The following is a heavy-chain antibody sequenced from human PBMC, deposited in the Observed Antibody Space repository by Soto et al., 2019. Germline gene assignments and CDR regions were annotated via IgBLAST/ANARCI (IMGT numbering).Heavy chain of an antibody. CDR3: ARILCEFRGGLQLRYDNGFDV. CDR1: GGTFRSYT. CDR2: IIPVFGPA. Sequence: QEQLVQSGPEVKKPGSSVKVSCKAPGGTFRSYTLGWVRQAPGQGLEWMGGIIPVFGPAPYPQRVQGRVTFTADASTDTAFMELRALTADDTGVYYCARILCEFRGGLQLRYDNGFDVWGQGTTITFSS. V-gene: IGHV1-69*01. J-gene: IGHJ6*02. D-gene: IGHD3-10*01.